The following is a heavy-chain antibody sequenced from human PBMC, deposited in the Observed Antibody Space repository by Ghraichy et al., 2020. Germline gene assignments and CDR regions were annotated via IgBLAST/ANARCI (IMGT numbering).Heavy chain of an antibody. CDR2: VNPNSGDA. CDR1: GYSFTTYY. CDR3: ARDIEGSAGKYFDL. V-gene: IGHV1-2*02. Sequence: ASVKVSCKASGYSFTTYYMHWMRQAPGQGVKWMGCVNPNSGDAAYAQKFQGGVILTMDTSITTGYMELTRLTFDDTAIYYCARDIEGSAGKYFDLWGRGTLVTVSS. J-gene: IGHJ2*01. D-gene: IGHD3-10*01.